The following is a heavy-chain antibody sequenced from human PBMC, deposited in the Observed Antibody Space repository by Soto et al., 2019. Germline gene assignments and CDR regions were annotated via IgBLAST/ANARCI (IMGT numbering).Heavy chain of an antibody. CDR3: ARDPHIAVAGTHYYYGMDV. CDR2: INAGNGNT. CDR1: GYTFTSYA. V-gene: IGHV1-3*01. J-gene: IGHJ6*02. D-gene: IGHD6-19*01. Sequence: ASVKVSCKASGYTFTSYAMHWVRQAPGQRLEWMGWINAGNGNTKYSQKFQGRVTITRDTSASTAYMELSSLRSEDTAVYYCARDPHIAVAGTHYYYGMDVWGQGTTVTSP.